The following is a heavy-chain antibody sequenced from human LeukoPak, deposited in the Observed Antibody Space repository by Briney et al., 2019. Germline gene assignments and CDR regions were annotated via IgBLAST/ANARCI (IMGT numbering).Heavy chain of an antibody. CDR3: ASTYTSGWSKPFDY. V-gene: IGHV3-74*01. CDR2: INSDGSRI. J-gene: IGHJ4*02. CDR1: GFTFSEYW. D-gene: IGHD6-19*01. Sequence: GGSLRLSCAASGFTFSEYWMHWVRQAPGKGLEWVSRINSDGSRITYADSVRGRFTISRDNSKNTLYLQMSSLRAEDTAVYYCASTYTSGWSKPFDYWGQGTLVTVSS.